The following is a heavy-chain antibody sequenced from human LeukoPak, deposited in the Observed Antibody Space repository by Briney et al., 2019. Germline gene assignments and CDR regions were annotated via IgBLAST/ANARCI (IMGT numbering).Heavy chain of an antibody. V-gene: IGHV3-23*01. CDR2: IVPDGGST. Sequence: PGGSLRLSCAASGFTFSSYAMNWVRQAPGKGLEWVSTIVPDGGSTYYADSVKGRFTISRDNSKNMLYLQMDSLRAEDTAVYYCAKGWSGPDYWGQGTLVTVSS. CDR3: AKGWSGPDY. CDR1: GFTFSSYA. J-gene: IGHJ4*02.